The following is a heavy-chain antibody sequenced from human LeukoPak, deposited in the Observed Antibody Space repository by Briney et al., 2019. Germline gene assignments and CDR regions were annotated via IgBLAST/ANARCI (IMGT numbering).Heavy chain of an antibody. Sequence: SVKVSCKASGGTFSIYAISWVRQAPGQGLEWMGGIIPIFGTANYAQKFQGRVTITADESTSAAYMELSSLRSEDTAVYYCARGVGATLSSFDYWGQGTLVTVSS. V-gene: IGHV1-69*13. CDR1: GGTFSIYA. CDR2: IIPIFGTA. CDR3: ARGVGATLSSFDY. J-gene: IGHJ4*02. D-gene: IGHD1-26*01.